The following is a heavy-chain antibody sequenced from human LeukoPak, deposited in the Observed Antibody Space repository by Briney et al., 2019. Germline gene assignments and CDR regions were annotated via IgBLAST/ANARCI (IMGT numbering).Heavy chain of an antibody. CDR1: GYTFNSYG. J-gene: IGHJ4*02. Sequence: GASVKVSCKASGYTFNSYGISWVRQAPGQGLEWMGWISAYNGNTNYAQKLQGRVTMTTDTSTSTAYMELRSLGSDDTAVYYCARVKRGNPVDYWGQGTLVTVSS. CDR3: ARVKRGNPVDY. V-gene: IGHV1-18*01. D-gene: IGHD2/OR15-2a*01. CDR2: ISAYNGNT.